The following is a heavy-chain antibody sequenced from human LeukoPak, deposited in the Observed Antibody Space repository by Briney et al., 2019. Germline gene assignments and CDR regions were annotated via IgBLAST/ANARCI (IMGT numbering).Heavy chain of an antibody. CDR3: ASLDSSGYYGSDFDY. CDR2: IYSGGST. D-gene: IGHD3-22*01. J-gene: IGHJ4*02. Sequence: PGGSLRLSCAASEFSVGSNYMTWVRQAPGKGLEWVSLIYSGGSTYYADSVKGRFTISRDNSKNTLYLQMNSLRAEDTAVYYCASLDSSGYYGSDFDYWGQGTLVTVSS. V-gene: IGHV3-66*01. CDR1: EFSVGSNY.